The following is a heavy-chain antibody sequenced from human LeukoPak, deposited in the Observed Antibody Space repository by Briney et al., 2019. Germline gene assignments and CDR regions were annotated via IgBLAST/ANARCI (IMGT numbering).Heavy chain of an antibody. D-gene: IGHD1-26*01. Sequence: GASVKVSCKASGGTFSSYAISWVRQAPGQGLEWMGGIIPIFGTANYAQKFQGRVTITADESTSTAYMELSSLRSEDTAVYYCARGTDSGSYSSFDYWGQGTLVTVSS. CDR3: ARGTDSGSYSSFDY. CDR2: IIPIFGTA. V-gene: IGHV1-69*13. CDR1: GGTFSSYA. J-gene: IGHJ4*02.